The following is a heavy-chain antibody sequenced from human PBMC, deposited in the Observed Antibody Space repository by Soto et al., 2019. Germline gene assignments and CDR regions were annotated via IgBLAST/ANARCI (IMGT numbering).Heavy chain of an antibody. Sequence: RGESLKISCQASGYSFISSWIGWVRQMPGKGLEWMGIIYPGDSDTRYSPSFQGQVTISADKSTSTAYLQWSSLKASDTATYYCARMMEASGTAFDYWGQGALVTVSS. V-gene: IGHV5-51*01. CDR1: GYSFISSW. CDR3: ARMMEASGTAFDY. CDR2: IYPGDSDT. D-gene: IGHD1-1*01. J-gene: IGHJ4*02.